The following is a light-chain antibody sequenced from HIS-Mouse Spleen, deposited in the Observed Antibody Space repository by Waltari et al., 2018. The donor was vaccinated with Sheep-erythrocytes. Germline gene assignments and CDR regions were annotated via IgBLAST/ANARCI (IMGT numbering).Light chain of an antibody. J-gene: IGKJ4*01. V-gene: IGKV3-20*01. CDR1: PSVSSSY. CDR2: GAS. CDR3: QQYGSSPPLT. Sequence: EIVLTQSPGTLSLSPGERATLSCRASPSVSSSYLAWYQQKPGQAPRLLIYGASSRATGIPDRFSGSGSGTDLTLTISRLEPEDFAVYYCQQYGSSPPLTFGGGTKVEIK.